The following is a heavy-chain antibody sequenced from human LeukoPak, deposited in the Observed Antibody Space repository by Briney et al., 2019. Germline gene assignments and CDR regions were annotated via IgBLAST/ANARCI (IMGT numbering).Heavy chain of an antibody. V-gene: IGHV4-59*01. D-gene: IGHD3-22*01. J-gene: IGHJ4*02. Sequence: PSETLSLTCTVSGGSISSYYWSWIRQPPGKGLEWIGYIYYSGSANYNPSLKSRVTISVDTSKNQIPLKLSSVTAADTAVYYCARVRSYYYDSSGYYFDYWGQGTLVTVSS. CDR2: IYYSGSA. CDR3: ARVRSYYYDSSGYYFDY. CDR1: GGSISSYY.